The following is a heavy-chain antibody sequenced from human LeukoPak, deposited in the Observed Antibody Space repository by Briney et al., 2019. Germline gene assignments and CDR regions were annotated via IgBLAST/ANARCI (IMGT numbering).Heavy chain of an antibody. CDR3: ARASNPWLQLT. D-gene: IGHD5-24*01. CDR1: GFTFSNYW. Sequence: GSLRLSCAASGFTFSNYWMIWVRQAPGKGLEWVGNIKQDGSEKRYADSVRGRFTISRDNAQTSLYLQMNSLRAEDTAVYYCARASNPWLQLTWGQGTLVTVSS. CDR2: IKQDGSEK. V-gene: IGHV3-7*05. J-gene: IGHJ5*02.